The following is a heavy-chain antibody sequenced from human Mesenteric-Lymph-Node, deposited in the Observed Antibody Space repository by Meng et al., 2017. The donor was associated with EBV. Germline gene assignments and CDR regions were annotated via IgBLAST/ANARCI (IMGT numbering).Heavy chain of an antibody. CDR3: ARGHDYGDYVVGY. V-gene: IGHV1-46*01. CDR1: GYTFTKYY. J-gene: IGHJ4*02. Sequence: GQVVQCGARGKKTGASVKVSCKAYGYTFTKYYMHWVRQAPGQGLEWMGVIDRSGGRTTYAQNFQGRVTMTRDTSTSTVYMELSSLRSEDTAVYYCARGHDYGDYVVGYWGLGTLVTVSS. D-gene: IGHD4-17*01. CDR2: IDRSGGRT.